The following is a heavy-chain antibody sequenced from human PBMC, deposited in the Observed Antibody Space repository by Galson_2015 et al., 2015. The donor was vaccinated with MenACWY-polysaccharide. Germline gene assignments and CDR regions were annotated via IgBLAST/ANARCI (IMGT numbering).Heavy chain of an antibody. J-gene: IGHJ4*02. V-gene: IGHV3-23*01. D-gene: IGHD5-18*01. CDR3: ARVRYSTGKSQFDY. Sequence: SLRLSCAASGFSFSDYNMNWVRQAPGKGLEWVSIIGGSGSNTHYADSVKGRFTISRDNSKNTLSLQMNSLRAEDTAVYYCARVRYSTGKSQFDYWAREPWSPSPQ. CDR1: GFSFSDYN. CDR2: IGGSGSNT.